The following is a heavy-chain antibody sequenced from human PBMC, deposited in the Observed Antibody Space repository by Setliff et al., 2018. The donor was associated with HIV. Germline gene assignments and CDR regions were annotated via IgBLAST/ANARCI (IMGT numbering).Heavy chain of an antibody. CDR2: ISYTGLT. J-gene: IGHJ4*02. CDR1: GGSITSSSNY. Sequence: SETLSLTCTVSGGSITSSSNYWGWIRQPPGKRLEWMGTISYTGLTFYNPSLESRVTISADTPKNEFSLKLSSMTAADTAVYYCARGIAVAGPYFDYWGQGTLVTVS. D-gene: IGHD6-19*01. V-gene: IGHV4-39*07. CDR3: ARGIAVAGPYFDY.